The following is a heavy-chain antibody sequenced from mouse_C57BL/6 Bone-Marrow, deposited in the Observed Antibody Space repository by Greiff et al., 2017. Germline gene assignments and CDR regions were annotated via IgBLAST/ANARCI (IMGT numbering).Heavy chain of an antibody. J-gene: IGHJ3*01. CDR2: IDPANGNT. Sequence: EVQLKESVAELVRPGASVKFSCTASGFNIKNTYMHWVKQRPEQGLEWIGRIDPANGNTKYAPKFQGNGTITADTSSNTVYLQLSSLTSEDTAIYDCARSSGYDGYDVAYWGQGTLVTVSA. V-gene: IGHV14-3*01. CDR1: GFNIKNTY. CDR3: ARSSGYDGYDVAY. D-gene: IGHD2-3*01.